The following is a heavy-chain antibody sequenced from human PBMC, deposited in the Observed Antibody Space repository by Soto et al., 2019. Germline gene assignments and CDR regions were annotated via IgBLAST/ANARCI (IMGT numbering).Heavy chain of an antibody. V-gene: IGHV1-18*01. Sequence: QGQLVQSGAEVKKPGASVKVSCKASGYTFTRYGISWVRQAPGQGLEWMGWISGYNGDTNYAQKLQGRVTMTIDTSTSTAYMELRSLTSDDTAVYYWAKNGHLPYYDYGMDVWGQGTTVTVSS. CDR1: GYTFTRYG. CDR3: AKNGHLPYYDYGMDV. J-gene: IGHJ6*02. D-gene: IGHD2-8*01. CDR2: ISGYNGDT.